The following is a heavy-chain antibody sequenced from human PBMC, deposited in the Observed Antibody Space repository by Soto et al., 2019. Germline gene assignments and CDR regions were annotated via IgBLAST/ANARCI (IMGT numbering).Heavy chain of an antibody. V-gene: IGHV1-18*01. Sequence: QVQLVQSGAEVKKPGASVKVSCKASGYTFTSYGISWLRQAPGQGLAWMGWISAYNGNTNYAQKLQGRVTMTTDTSTSTAYKGLRSLRSDDTAVYYCARGRPVGATNTEYFQHWGQGTLVTVSS. CDR2: ISAYNGNT. CDR3: ARGRPVGATNTEYFQH. D-gene: IGHD1-26*01. J-gene: IGHJ1*01. CDR1: GYTFTSYG.